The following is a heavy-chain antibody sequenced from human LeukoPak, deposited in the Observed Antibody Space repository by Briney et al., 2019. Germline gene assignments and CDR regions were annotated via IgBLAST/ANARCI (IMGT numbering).Heavy chain of an antibody. V-gene: IGHV3-48*03. J-gene: IGHJ4*02. Sequence: PGGSLRLSCAASGFTFSSYEMNWVRQAPGKGLEWVSYISSSGSTIYYVDSVKGRFTISRDNAKNSLYLQMNSLRADDTAVYYCARGPSGYHNTGGQGTLVTVSS. CDR3: ARGPSGYHNT. CDR1: GFTFSSYE. CDR2: ISSSGSTI. D-gene: IGHD5-12*01.